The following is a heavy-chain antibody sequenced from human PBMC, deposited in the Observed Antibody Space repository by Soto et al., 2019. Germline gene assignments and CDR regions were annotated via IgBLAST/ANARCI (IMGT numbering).Heavy chain of an antibody. D-gene: IGHD1-7*01. Sequence: SETLSLTCTFSCGSIISGDYYWSWIRQPPGKGLEWIGYIYYSGSTYYNPSLKSRVTISVDTSKNQFSLKLSSVTAADTAVYYCARDRTGTRGGAFDIWGQGTMVTVSS. CDR1: CGSIISGDYY. J-gene: IGHJ3*02. CDR2: IYYSGST. V-gene: IGHV4-30-4*01. CDR3: ARDRTGTRGGAFDI.